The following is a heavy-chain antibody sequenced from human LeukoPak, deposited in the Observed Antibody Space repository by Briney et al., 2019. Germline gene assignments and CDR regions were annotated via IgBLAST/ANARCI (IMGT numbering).Heavy chain of an antibody. CDR2: ISSSSSTI. D-gene: IGHD5-18*01. Sequence: GGSLRLSCAASGFTVSSNYMSWVRQAPGKGLEWVSYISSSSSTIYYADSVKGRFTISGDNAKNSLYLQMNSLRAEDTAVYYCARGRGYSYGSDYWGQGTLVTVSS. CDR1: GFTVSSNY. V-gene: IGHV3-48*01. J-gene: IGHJ4*02. CDR3: ARGRGYSYGSDY.